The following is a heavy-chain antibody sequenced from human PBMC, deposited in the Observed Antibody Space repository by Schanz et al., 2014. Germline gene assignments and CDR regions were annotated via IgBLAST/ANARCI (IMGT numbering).Heavy chain of an antibody. CDR1: GGSFSGYW. Sequence: QVQLQQWGAGLLKPSETLSLTCAFSGGSFSGYWWTWVRQSPGKGLEWIGEVNHGGYTNYNPSLKGGVTVSVDMSKKQSSVRLSSVTAADTAAYYCATWSGTRLFHNWGQGTLVTVSS. D-gene: IGHD1-7*01. CDR2: VNHGGYT. V-gene: IGHV4-34*01. J-gene: IGHJ4*02. CDR3: ATWSGTRLFHN.